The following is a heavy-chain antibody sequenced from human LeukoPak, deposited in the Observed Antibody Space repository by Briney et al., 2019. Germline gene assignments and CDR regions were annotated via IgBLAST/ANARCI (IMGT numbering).Heavy chain of an antibody. J-gene: IGHJ4*02. D-gene: IGHD5-12*01. CDR2: IYYTGST. CDR1: GGSISSYY. Sequence: SETLSLTCTVSGGSISSYYWNWIRQPPGKGLEWIGFIYYTGSTNYSPSLKSRVTISEETSKNQISLKLSTVTAADTAVYYCVRSFSGTHFESWGQGTLVTVSS. CDR3: VRSFSGTHFES. V-gene: IGHV4-59*01.